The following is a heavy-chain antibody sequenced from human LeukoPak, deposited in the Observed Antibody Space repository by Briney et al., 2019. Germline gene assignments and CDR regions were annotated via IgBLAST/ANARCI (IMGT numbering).Heavy chain of an antibody. CDR3: ARESGSVNRDFDY. J-gene: IGHJ4*02. V-gene: IGHV3-66*01. CDR2: IYSGGST. D-gene: IGHD3-10*01. CDR1: GFTVSSNY. Sequence: GGSLRLSCAASGFTVSSNYMNWVRQAPGKGLEWVSVIYSGGSTYYADSVKGRFTISRDNSKNTLYLQMNSLRVEDTAVYYGARESGSVNRDFDYWGQGTLVTVSS.